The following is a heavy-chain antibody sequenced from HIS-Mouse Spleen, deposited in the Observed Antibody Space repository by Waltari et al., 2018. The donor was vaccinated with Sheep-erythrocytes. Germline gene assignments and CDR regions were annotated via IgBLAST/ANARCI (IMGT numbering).Heavy chain of an antibody. CDR1: GFTFSSYS. Sequence: EVQLVESGGGLVQPGGSLRLSCAASGFTFSSYSMNWVRQAPGKGVEWVSYISSSSSTIYYADSVKGRFTISRDNAKNSLYLQMNSLRAEDTAVYYCARVFLYSGSYYFDYWGQGTLVTVSS. CDR2: ISSSSSTI. J-gene: IGHJ4*02. D-gene: IGHD1-26*01. V-gene: IGHV3-48*01. CDR3: ARVFLYSGSYYFDY.